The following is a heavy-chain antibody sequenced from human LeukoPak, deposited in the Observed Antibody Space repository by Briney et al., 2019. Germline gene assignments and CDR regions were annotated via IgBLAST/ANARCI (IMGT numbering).Heavy chain of an antibody. CDR2: ISSSSSYI. CDR3: ASDVVVPAAIDDDAFDI. CDR1: GFTFSSYS. J-gene: IGHJ3*02. D-gene: IGHD2-2*02. Sequence: GGSLRLSCAASGFTFSSYSRNWVRQAPGKGLEWVSSISSSSSYIYYADSVKGRFTISRDNAKNSLYLQMNSLRAEDTAVYYCASDVVVPAAIDDDAFDIWGQGTMVTVSS. V-gene: IGHV3-21*01.